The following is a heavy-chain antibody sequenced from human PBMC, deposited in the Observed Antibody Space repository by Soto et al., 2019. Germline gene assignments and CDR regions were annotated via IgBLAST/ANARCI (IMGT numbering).Heavy chain of an antibody. CDR1: GYTFTSYG. V-gene: IGHV1-18*01. Sequence: QVQLVQSGAEVKKPGASVKVSCKASGYTFTSYGISWVRQAPGQGLEWMGWISAYNGHTNYAQKLQGRLTMTKDTSTSTAYMELRSPRSDDTAVYYCARDSYVDYGDDAIDIWGQATMVTVSS. D-gene: IGHD4-17*01. J-gene: IGHJ3*02. CDR3: ARDSYVDYGDDAIDI. CDR2: ISAYNGHT.